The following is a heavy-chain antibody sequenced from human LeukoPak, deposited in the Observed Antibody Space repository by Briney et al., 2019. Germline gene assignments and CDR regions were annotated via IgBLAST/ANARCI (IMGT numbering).Heavy chain of an antibody. CDR1: GGSISSSSHY. J-gene: IGHJ3*02. Sequence: SETLSLTCSVSGGSISSSSHYWDWIRQPPGKGLEWIGTIYYSGNTYYNPSLKSRVTISVDTSKNQFSLDLSSVTAADTAVYYCARVKERRLDDAFDIWGQGTMVTVSS. CDR3: ARVKERRLDDAFDI. V-gene: IGHV4-39*01. D-gene: IGHD5-12*01. CDR2: IYYSGNT.